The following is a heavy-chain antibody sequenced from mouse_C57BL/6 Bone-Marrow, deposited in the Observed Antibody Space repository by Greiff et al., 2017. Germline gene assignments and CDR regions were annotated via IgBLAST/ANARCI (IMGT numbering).Heavy chain of an antibody. CDR2: FHPYNDDT. CDR1: GYTFTTYP. Sequence: QVQLQQSGAELVKPGASVTMSCKASGYTFTTYPIEWMKQNHGKSLEWIGNFHPYNDDTKYNEKFKGKATLTVEKSSNTVYLEFSRLTSDDSAVYYCARSSTFFYYFDYWGQGTTLTVSS. D-gene: IGHD5-1*01. J-gene: IGHJ2*01. V-gene: IGHV1-47*01. CDR3: ARSSTFFYYFDY.